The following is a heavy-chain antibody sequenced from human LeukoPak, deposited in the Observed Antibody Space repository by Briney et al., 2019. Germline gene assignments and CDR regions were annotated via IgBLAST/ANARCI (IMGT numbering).Heavy chain of an antibody. D-gene: IGHD2-15*01. J-gene: IGHJ3*02. Sequence: SETLSPTCTVSGGSISSHYWSWIRQPPGKGLEWIGYIYYSGSTNYNPSLKSRVTISVDTSENQFSLKLSSVTAADTAVYYCARDVVGGAFDIWGQGTMVTVSS. CDR2: IYYSGST. V-gene: IGHV4-59*11. CDR1: GGSISSHY. CDR3: ARDVVGGAFDI.